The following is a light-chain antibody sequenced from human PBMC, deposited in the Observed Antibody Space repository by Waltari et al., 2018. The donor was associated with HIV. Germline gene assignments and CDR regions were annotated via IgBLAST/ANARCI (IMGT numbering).Light chain of an antibody. J-gene: IGLJ1*01. Sequence: QSVLTQPPSASGTPGQRVTISCSGRRSNIGRTTVNWYQQVPATAPKLLIYSHNERPSGVPDRFSGSKSGTSASLAINGLQSEDEADYYCLAWDVSLQGYVFGTGTKVTVL. V-gene: IGLV1-44*01. CDR3: LAWDVSLQGYV. CDR1: RSNIGRTT. CDR2: SHN.